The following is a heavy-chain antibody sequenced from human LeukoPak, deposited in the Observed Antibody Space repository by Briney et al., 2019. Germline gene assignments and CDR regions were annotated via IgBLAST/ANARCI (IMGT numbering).Heavy chain of an antibody. J-gene: IGHJ6*02. CDR1: GFSFSGHW. D-gene: IGHD2-15*01. CDR3: AREGFCTGGSCYSPSPGGMDV. V-gene: IGHV3-74*01. Sequence: GGSLRLSCTASGFSFSGHWMHWARQLPGKGLVWVSRISPTGSTTSYADSVKGRFTVSRDNAKNSLYLQMNSLRVEDTAVYYCAREGFCTGGSCYSPSPGGMDVWGQGTTVTVSS. CDR2: ISPTGSTT.